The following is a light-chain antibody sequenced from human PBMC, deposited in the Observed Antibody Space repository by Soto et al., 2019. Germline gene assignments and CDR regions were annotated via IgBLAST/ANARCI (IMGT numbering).Light chain of an antibody. V-gene: IGKV3-20*01. CDR1: QSVGSSY. CDR2: GAS. CDR3: QQYGSSFT. Sequence: EIALTQSPGTLSLSPGERATLSCRASQSVGSSYLAWYQQKPGQAPRLVIYGASSRATGIPDRFSGSGSGTDFTLTISILEPEDFAVYYCQQYGSSFTFGQGTRLEIK. J-gene: IGKJ5*01.